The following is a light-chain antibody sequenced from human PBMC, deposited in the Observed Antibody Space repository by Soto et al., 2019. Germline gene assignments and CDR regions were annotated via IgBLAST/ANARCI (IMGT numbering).Light chain of an antibody. CDR3: HQYNSYST. J-gene: IGKJ2*01. Sequence: DIQMTQSPSTLSASVGDRVTITCRASHSISGWLAWYQQKPGKAPKLLIYDASTLAVGVPSRFRDSGSGTEFTLTIKNLQPDDFAPFYCHQYNSYSTFGHGTKLEIK. CDR1: HSISGW. V-gene: IGKV1-5*01. CDR2: DAS.